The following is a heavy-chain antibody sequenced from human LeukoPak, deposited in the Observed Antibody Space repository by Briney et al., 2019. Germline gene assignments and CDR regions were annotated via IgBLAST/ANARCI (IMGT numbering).Heavy chain of an antibody. CDR1: GVSISTSIYY. CDR2: IYYTGST. CDR3: ARQTTGGYSRSSGRFDY. J-gene: IGHJ4*02. Sequence: SETLSLTCTVSGVSISTSIYYWGWIRQPPGKGLEWIGSIYYTGSTYYNPSLKKRVTIPVDTSKNQLSLKLRSVTAADTAVYYCARQTTGGYSRSSGRFDYWGQGTLVTVSS. D-gene: IGHD3-22*01. V-gene: IGHV4-39*01.